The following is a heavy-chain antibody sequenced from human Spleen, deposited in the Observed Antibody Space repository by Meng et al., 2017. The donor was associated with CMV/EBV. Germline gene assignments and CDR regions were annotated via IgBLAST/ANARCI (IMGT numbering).Heavy chain of an antibody. CDR1: GFIVSSDN. Sequence: GESLKISCAASGFIVSSDNMNWVRQSPGKGLEWVSILYIDGSTSYAASVKGRFTIPRDISKNTLNLQMNSLGDEDTAIYYCARALDHDYHDYYFDLWGQGTLVTVSS. J-gene: IGHJ4*02. CDR2: LYIDGST. CDR3: ARALDHDYHDYYFDL. V-gene: IGHV3-53*01. D-gene: IGHD4-17*01.